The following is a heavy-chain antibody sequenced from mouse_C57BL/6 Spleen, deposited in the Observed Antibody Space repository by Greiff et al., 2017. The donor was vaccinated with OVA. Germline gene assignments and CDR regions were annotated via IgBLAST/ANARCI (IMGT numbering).Heavy chain of an antibody. CDR1: GYAFSSSW. CDR3: ARFITTVVAKDY. CDR2: IYPGDGDT. D-gene: IGHD1-1*01. Sequence: QVHVKQSGPELVKPGASVKISCKASGYAFSSSWMNWVKQRPGKGLEWIGLIYPGDGDTNYNGKFKGKATLTADKSSSTAYMQLSSLTSEDSAVYFCARFITTVVAKDYWGQGTTLTVSS. V-gene: IGHV1-82*01. J-gene: IGHJ2*01.